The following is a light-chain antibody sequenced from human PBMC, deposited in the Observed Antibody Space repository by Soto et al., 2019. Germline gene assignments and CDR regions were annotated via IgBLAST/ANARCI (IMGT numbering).Light chain of an antibody. J-gene: IGLJ2*01. CDR1: SSDVGGYNY. CDR3: SSYTSSSILVV. CDR2: DVS. V-gene: IGLV2-14*01. Sequence: QSALTQPASVSGSPGQSITISCTGTSSDVGGYNYVSWYQQHPGKAPKLMIYDVSNRPSGVSNRFSGSKSGNTASLTISGLQAEDEADYYFSSYTSSSILVVFGGGTTLTVL.